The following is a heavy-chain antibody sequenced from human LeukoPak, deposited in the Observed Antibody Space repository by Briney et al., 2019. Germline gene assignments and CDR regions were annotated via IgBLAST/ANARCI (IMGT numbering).Heavy chain of an antibody. V-gene: IGHV3-30*02. CDR1: GFTFSTFG. CDR3: ARGGYSYGLPSY. Sequence: GGSLRLSCAASGFTFSTFGMHWIRQAPGKGLEWVAFIRYDGTNKQYLDSVKARFTISRDNSKNTLYLQMNSLRAEDTAVYYCARGGYSYGLPSYWGQGTLVTVSS. D-gene: IGHD5-18*01. CDR2: IRYDGTNK. J-gene: IGHJ4*02.